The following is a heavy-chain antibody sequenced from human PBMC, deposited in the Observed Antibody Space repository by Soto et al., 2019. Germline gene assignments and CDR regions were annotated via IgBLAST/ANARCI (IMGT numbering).Heavy chain of an antibody. CDR1: GFTFSSYG. CDR2: ISYDGSSK. J-gene: IGHJ6*02. Sequence: QVQLVESGGGVVQPGRSLRLSCAASGFTFSSYGMHWVRQAPGKGLEWVAVISYDGSSKYYADSVKGRFTISRDNSKNTLYLQMNSLRAEDTAVYYCAKSGAGDYYYYYGMDVWGQGTTVTVSS. V-gene: IGHV3-30*18. CDR3: AKSGAGDYYYYYGMDV. D-gene: IGHD1-26*01.